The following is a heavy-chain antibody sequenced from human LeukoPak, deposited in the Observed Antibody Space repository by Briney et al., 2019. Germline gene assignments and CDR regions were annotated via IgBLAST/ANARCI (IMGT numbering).Heavy chain of an antibody. V-gene: IGHV3-48*01. J-gene: IGHJ4*02. CDR1: GFTFSSYS. CDR3: ARIGDGYDQKYDY. CDR2: ISSSSSTI. D-gene: IGHD5-24*01. Sequence: GGSLRLSCAASGFTFSSYSMNWVRQAPGKGLEWVSYISSSSSTIYYADSVKGRFTISRDNAKNSLYLQMNSLRAEDTAMYYCARIGDGYDQKYDYWGQGTLVTVSS.